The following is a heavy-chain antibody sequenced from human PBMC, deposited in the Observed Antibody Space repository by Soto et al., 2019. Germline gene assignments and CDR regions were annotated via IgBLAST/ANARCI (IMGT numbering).Heavy chain of an antibody. CDR2: IIPIFGTA. CDR1: GGTFSSYA. D-gene: IGHD2-2*01. Sequence: SVKVSCKASGGTFSSYAISWVRQAPGQGLEWMGGIIPIFGTANYAQKFQGRVTITADESTSTAYMELSSLRSEDTAVYYCAKARLQLPQTYYYGMDVWGQGTTVTVSS. CDR3: AKARLQLPQTYYYGMDV. J-gene: IGHJ6*02. V-gene: IGHV1-69*13.